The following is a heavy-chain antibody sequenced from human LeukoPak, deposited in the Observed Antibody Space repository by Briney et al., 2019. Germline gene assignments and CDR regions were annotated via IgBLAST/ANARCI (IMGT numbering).Heavy chain of an antibody. V-gene: IGHV1-46*01. Sequence: ASVKVSCKASGYTLTNHYMHWVRQAPGQGLEWMGQINPSGGSTTYAQKFQGRVTMTRDTSTSTVYMELSSLEPEDTAVYYCARYYYGSGNYRKFDYWGQGTLATVSS. CDR3: ARYYYGSGNYRKFDY. CDR2: INPSGGST. CDR1: GYTLTNHY. J-gene: IGHJ4*02. D-gene: IGHD3-10*01.